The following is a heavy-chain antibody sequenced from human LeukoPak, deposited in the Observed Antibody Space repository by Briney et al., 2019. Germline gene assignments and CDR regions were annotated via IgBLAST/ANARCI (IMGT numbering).Heavy chain of an antibody. CDR1: GGSFSGYY. Sequence: PSETLSLTCAVYGGSFSGYYWSWIRQPPGKGLEWIGEIYHSGSTNYNPSLKSRVTISVDKSKNQFSLKLSSVTAADTAVYYCASRSFERGLAARPRSGFDYWGQGTLVTVSS. D-gene: IGHD6-6*01. CDR3: ASRSFERGLAARPRSGFDY. CDR2: IYHSGST. J-gene: IGHJ4*02. V-gene: IGHV4-34*01.